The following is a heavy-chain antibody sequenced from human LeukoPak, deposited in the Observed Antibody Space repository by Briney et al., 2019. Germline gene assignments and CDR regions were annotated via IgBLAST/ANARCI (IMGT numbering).Heavy chain of an antibody. Sequence: PSETLSLTCTVSGGSISSSSYYWGWIRQPPGKGLEWIGSIYYSGSTYYNPSLKSRVTISVDTSKNQFSLELSSVTAADTAVYYCARFPGVDYWGQGTLVTVSS. CDR1: GGSISSSSYY. J-gene: IGHJ4*02. CDR3: ARFPGVDY. CDR2: IYYSGST. V-gene: IGHV4-39*01. D-gene: IGHD3-10*01.